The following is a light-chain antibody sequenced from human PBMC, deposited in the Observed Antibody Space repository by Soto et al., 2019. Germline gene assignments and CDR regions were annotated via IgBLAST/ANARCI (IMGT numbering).Light chain of an antibody. V-gene: IGKV3-11*01. CDR1: QSISNY. CDR3: QQGSNRPNT. J-gene: IGKJ2*01. CDR2: DAS. Sequence: EIVLTQSPATLSLSPGERATLSCRASQSISNYLAWYQQKPGQAPRLLIYDASSRASDIPARFSGSGSGTHFSLTITSLEPEDFAVYYCQQGSNRPNTFGQGTKLQLK.